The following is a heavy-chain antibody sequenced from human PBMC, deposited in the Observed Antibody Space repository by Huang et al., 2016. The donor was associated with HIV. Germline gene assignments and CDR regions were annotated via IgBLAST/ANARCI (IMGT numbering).Heavy chain of an antibody. CDR3: ARVGYYFDY. Sequence: QVQLQESGPGLVKPSETLSLTCTVSGGSISSHYWSWIRQPPGKGMEWIGSIYYSGSTNYTPSLKSRVTISVDTSKNQFSLKLSSVTAADTAVYYCARVGYYFDYWGQGTLVTVSS. J-gene: IGHJ4*02. CDR2: IYYSGST. D-gene: IGHD3-16*01. V-gene: IGHV4-59*11. CDR1: GGSISSHY.